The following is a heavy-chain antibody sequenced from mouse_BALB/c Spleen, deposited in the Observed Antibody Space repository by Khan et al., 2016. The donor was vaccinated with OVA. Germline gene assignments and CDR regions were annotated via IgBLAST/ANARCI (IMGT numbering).Heavy chain of an antibody. CDR3: ARDRIDY. Sequence: QVQLQQSGAELAKPGASVKMSCKASGYTFTSYWMHWIKQRPGQGLEWIGYINPTSGHTDYNQKLKAKATLTADKSSSTAYMQLNSLTSDDSADYYCARDRIDYWGQGTTLTVST. CDR2: INPTSGHT. V-gene: IGHV1-7*01. CDR1: GYTFTSYW. J-gene: IGHJ2*01.